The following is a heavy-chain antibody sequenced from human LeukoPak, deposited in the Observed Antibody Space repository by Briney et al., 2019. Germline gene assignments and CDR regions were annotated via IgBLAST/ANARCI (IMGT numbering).Heavy chain of an antibody. CDR2: ISVYNGNT. Sequence: GASVKGSCKASGYTFTSSGIGWARRAPGQGLEWRGWISVYNGNTNYAQKLQGRVTMTTDPSTSTAYMELRGLRSDDTAVYYCARDKLERRPYYYGRDVWGKGTTVTVSS. CDR1: GYTFTSSG. J-gene: IGHJ6*04. CDR3: ARDKLERRPYYYGRDV. V-gene: IGHV1-18*04. D-gene: IGHD1-1*01.